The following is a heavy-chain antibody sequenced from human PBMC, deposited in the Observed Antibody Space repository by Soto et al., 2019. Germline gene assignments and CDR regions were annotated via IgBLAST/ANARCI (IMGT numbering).Heavy chain of an antibody. Sequence: GESLKISCKGSGYSFTSYWIGWVRQMPGKGLEWMGIIYPGDSDTRYSPSFQGQVTISADKSISTAYLQWSSLKASDTAMYYCVRQYSYGYFAFDIWGQGTMVTVSS. J-gene: IGHJ3*02. CDR1: GYSFTSYW. CDR3: VRQYSYGYFAFDI. V-gene: IGHV5-51*01. D-gene: IGHD5-18*01. CDR2: IYPGDSDT.